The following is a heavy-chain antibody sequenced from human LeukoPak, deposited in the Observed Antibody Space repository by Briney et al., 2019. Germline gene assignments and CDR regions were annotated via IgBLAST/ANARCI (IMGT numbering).Heavy chain of an antibody. D-gene: IGHD3-22*01. CDR2: INPSGGST. J-gene: IGHJ4*02. CDR1: GYTFTSHY. Sequence: ASVKVSCKASGYTFTSHYMHWVRQAPGQGLEWMGRINPSGGSTTYAQRFQGRVTMTRDTSTSTVYMELSSLRSEDTAVYFCARDSYYDSGGSVDYWGQGTLVTVSS. V-gene: IGHV1-46*01. CDR3: ARDSYYDSGGSVDY.